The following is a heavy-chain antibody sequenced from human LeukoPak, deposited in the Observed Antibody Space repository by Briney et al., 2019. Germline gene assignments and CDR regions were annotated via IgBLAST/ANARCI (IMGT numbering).Heavy chain of an antibody. J-gene: IGHJ4*02. D-gene: IGHD3-10*01. CDR1: GFIFSNHG. CDR3: ARRGPYFDY. CDR2: ISSTSTDI. V-gene: IGHV3-21*01. Sequence: GGSLRLSCIASGFIFSNHGMNWVRQTPGKGLEWISYISSTSTDIYYLDFVKGRFTISRDNAKNSLYLQMNSLRAEDTAIYYCARRGPYFDYWGQGILVTVSS.